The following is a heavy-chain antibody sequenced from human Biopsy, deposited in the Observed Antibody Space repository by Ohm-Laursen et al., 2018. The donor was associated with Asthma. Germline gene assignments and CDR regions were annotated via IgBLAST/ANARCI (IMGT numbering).Heavy chain of an antibody. D-gene: IGHD7-27*01. J-gene: IGHJ6*02. CDR3: ARGSKIGRPRLVFNWVRTDYYYSLDV. CDR1: GYTFINND. V-gene: IGHV1-8*01. CDR2: MNPNSGNT. Sequence: EASVKVSCKVSGYTFINNDINWVRQAAGQGLESMRWMNPNSGNTGYAPKFHCRVTMPSDTSINTVYMELSSLRSDDTAVYYCARGSKIGRPRLVFNWVRTDYYYSLDVWGQGTTVTVSS.